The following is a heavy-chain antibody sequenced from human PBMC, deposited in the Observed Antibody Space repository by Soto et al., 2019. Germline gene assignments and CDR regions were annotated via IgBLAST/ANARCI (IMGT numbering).Heavy chain of an antibody. J-gene: IGHJ4*02. CDR2: INPSGGST. D-gene: IGHD2-15*01. CDR1: GYTFTSHY. CDR3: ARDQVAGTYYFDY. Sequence: ASVKVSCKASGYTFTSHYMHWVRQAPGQGLEWVGIINPSGGSTTFAQKFQGRVTMTRDTSTSTVYVELSSLRSEDTAVYYCARDQVAGTYYFDYWGQGTLVTVSS. V-gene: IGHV1-46*01.